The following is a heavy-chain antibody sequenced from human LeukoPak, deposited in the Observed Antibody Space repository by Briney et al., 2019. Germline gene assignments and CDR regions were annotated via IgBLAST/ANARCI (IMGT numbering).Heavy chain of an antibody. CDR1: GFTFSSYW. CDR3: ARGQTPCPRTCLDY. Sequence: GESLRLSCVGSGFTFSSYWTTWVRQAPGKGLEWVANINQDGSEENYVDYVRGRFTISRDNARTSLFLRMNSLRAEDTAVYYCARGQTPCPRTCLDYWGQGTLVTVSS. J-gene: IGHJ4*02. D-gene: IGHD1-14*01. V-gene: IGHV3-7*04. CDR2: INQDGSEE.